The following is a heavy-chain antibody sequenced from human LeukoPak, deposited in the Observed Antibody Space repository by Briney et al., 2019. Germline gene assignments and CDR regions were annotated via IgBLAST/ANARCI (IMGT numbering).Heavy chain of an antibody. V-gene: IGHV3-23*01. CDR1: GFTFSSYA. J-gene: IGHJ4*02. CDR3: ARLYYDILTGYGEDY. Sequence: GGSLRLSCAASGFTFSSYAMSWVRQAPGKGLEWVSAISGSGGSTYYADSVKGRFTISRDNSKNTLYLQMNSLRAEDTAVYYCARLYYDILTGYGEDYWGQGTLVTVSS. D-gene: IGHD3-9*01. CDR2: ISGSGGST.